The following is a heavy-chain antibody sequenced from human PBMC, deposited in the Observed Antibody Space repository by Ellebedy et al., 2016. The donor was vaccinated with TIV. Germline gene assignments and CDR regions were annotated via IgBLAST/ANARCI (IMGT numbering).Heavy chain of an antibody. CDR1: GGSISSYY. D-gene: IGHD3-10*01. CDR3: ARLIYYGSGRYWYFDL. J-gene: IGHJ2*01. CDR2: IYYSGST. V-gene: IGHV4-59*08. Sequence: MPGGSLRLSCTVSGGSISSYYWSWIRQPPGKVLEWIGYIYYSGSTNYNPSLKSRVTTSVATSKNQFSLKLSSVTAADTAVYYCARLIYYGSGRYWYFDLWGRGSLVTVSS.